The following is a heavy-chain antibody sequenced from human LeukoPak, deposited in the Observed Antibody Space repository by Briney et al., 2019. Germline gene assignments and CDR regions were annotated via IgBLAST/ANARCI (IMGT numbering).Heavy chain of an antibody. V-gene: IGHV3-7*03. Sequence: GVSLRLSCAASGFTFSSYWMSWVRQAPGKGLEWVANIKQDGSEKYYVDSVKGRFTISRDNAKNSLYLQMSSLRAEDTALYYCASGTPFYYYGSGSYEHFDYWGQGTLVTVSS. D-gene: IGHD3-10*01. J-gene: IGHJ4*02. CDR2: IKQDGSEK. CDR3: ASGTPFYYYGSGSYEHFDY. CDR1: GFTFSSYW.